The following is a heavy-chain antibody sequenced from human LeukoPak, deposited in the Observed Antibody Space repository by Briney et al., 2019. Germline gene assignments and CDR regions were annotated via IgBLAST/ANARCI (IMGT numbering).Heavy chain of an antibody. CDR2: ISSRSSYT. D-gene: IGHD3-10*01. CDR3: APFYGSGMPY. V-gene: IGHV3-21*01. J-gene: IGHJ4*02. CDR1: GFTFSSFS. Sequence: GGSLRLSCAVSGFTFSSFSMNWVRQAPGKGLEWVSSISSRSSYTYYTDSVKGRFTISRDNAKNSLYLQMNSLRAEDTAVYYCAPFYGSGMPYWGQGTLVTVSS.